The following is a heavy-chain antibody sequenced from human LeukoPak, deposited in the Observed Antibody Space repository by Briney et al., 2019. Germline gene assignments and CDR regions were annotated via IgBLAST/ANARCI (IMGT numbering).Heavy chain of an antibody. J-gene: IGHJ4*02. V-gene: IGHV3-23*01. Sequence: GGSLSLSCAASGFTFSSYAMSWLRQAPGKGLEWVSAISGSGGSTYYADSVKGRFAISRDNSKNTLYLQMNSLRAEDTAVYYCAKSSGYSYGSGYSFDYWGQGTLVTVSS. D-gene: IGHD5-18*01. CDR3: AKSSGYSYGSGYSFDY. CDR1: GFTFSSYA. CDR2: ISGSGGST.